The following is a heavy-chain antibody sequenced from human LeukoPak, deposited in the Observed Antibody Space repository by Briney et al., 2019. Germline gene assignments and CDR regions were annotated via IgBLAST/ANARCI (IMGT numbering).Heavy chain of an antibody. CDR3: AKGPRDSYYYDSSDAFDI. Sequence: GGSLRLSCTASGFIFSDYAMSWVRQAAGKGLEWVSGISGSGGSTDYADSVKGRFTISRDNSKNTLYLQMNSLRAEDTAVYYCAKGPRDSYYYDSSDAFDIWGQGTMVTVSS. CDR2: ISGSGGST. D-gene: IGHD3-22*01. J-gene: IGHJ3*02. V-gene: IGHV3-23*01. CDR1: GFIFSDYA.